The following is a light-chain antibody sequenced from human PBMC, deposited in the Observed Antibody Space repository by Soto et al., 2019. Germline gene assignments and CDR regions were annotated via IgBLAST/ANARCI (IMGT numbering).Light chain of an antibody. CDR3: QQRSDWLLT. CDR2: DAS. J-gene: IGKJ4*01. V-gene: IGKV3-11*01. Sequence: EIMLTQSPATLSLSPGDRATLSCRASQSVSSYLAWYQQKPGQAPRLLIYDASNRATGIPARFSGSGSGTDFTLTISSLEPEDFAVYYCQQRSDWLLTFGGGTKVDIK. CDR1: QSVSSY.